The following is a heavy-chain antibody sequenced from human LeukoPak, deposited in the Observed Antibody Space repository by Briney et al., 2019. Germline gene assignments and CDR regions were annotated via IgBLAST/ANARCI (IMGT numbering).Heavy chain of an antibody. CDR3: ARLGLRYFDFDY. CDR1: GGSISSPY. CDR2: IYTSGST. V-gene: IGHV4-4*07. Sequence: PSETLSLTCTVSGGSISSPYWTWIRQPAGKGLEWIGRIYTSGSTNYNPSLKSRVTMSVDTSKNQFSLKLSSVTAADTAVYYCARLGLRYFDFDYWGQGTLVTVSS. D-gene: IGHD3-9*01. J-gene: IGHJ4*02.